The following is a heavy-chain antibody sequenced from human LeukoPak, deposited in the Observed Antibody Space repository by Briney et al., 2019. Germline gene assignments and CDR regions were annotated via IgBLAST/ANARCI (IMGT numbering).Heavy chain of an antibody. D-gene: IGHD2-2*01. CDR1: GFTFSSYA. CDR2: ISGSGGST. J-gene: IGHJ4*02. CDR3: AKGGIGHQGVFDY. Sequence: GGSLRLSCAASGFTFSSYAMSWVRQAPGKGLEWVSAISGSGGSTYYADSVKGRFTISRDNSKNTLYLQMNSLRSEDTAVYYCAKGGIGHQGVFDYWGQGTLVTVSS. V-gene: IGHV3-23*01.